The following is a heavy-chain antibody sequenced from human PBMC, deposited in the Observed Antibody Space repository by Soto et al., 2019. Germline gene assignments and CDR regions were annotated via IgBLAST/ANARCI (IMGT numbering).Heavy chain of an antibody. D-gene: IGHD3-10*01. Sequence: QVQLQESGPGLVKPSGTLSLTCAVSGGSISSSNWWSWVRQPPGKGLEWIGEIYHSGSTNYNPSLKCRVTISVDKSKNQFSLKLSSVTAADTAVYYCARDREGVGSGSSLDYWGQGTLVTVSS. CDR3: ARDREGVGSGSSLDY. CDR1: GGSISSSNW. CDR2: IYHSGST. J-gene: IGHJ4*02. V-gene: IGHV4-4*02.